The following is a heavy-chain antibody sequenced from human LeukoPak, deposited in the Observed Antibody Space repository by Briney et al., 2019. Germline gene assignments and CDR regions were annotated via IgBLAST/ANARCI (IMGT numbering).Heavy chain of an antibody. D-gene: IGHD6-19*01. Sequence: GASVKVFCKASGYTFTSYAMHWVRQAPGQRLEWMGWINAGNGNTKYSQKFQGRVTMTTDTSTSTAYMELRSLRSDDTAVYYCARADGSGWYRTWGQGTLVTVSS. CDR2: INAGNGNT. CDR1: GYTFTSYA. CDR3: ARADGSGWYRT. J-gene: IGHJ5*02. V-gene: IGHV1-3*01.